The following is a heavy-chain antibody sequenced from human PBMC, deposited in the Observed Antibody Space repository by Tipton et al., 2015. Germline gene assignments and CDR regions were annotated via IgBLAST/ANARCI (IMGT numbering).Heavy chain of an antibody. J-gene: IGHJ4*02. CDR3: AREVWYNDSTGYDY. D-gene: IGHD3-22*01. CDR1: GGSVSSSFY. V-gene: IGHV4-31*03. Sequence: TLSLTCTISGGSVSSSFYWTWIRQHPGKGLEWIGYRHYSGSTFYNPSLKSRVTMSVDTSKNQFSLHLSSVTAADTAVYYCAREVWYNDSTGYDYWGQGTLATVSS. CDR2: RHYSGST.